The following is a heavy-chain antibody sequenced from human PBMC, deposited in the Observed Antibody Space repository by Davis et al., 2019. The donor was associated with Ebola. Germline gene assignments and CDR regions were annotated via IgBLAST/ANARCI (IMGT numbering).Heavy chain of an antibody. CDR1: GFTLSRYA. V-gene: IGHV3-23*01. CDR2: ISGSGGST. J-gene: IGHJ4*02. CDR3: ARVTSGY. Sequence: GESLKISCAASGFTLSRYAMSWVRQAPGKGLEWVSAISGSGGSTYYADSVKGRFTISRDNSKNTLYLQMNSLRAEDTAIYYCARVTSGYWGQGTLVTVSS.